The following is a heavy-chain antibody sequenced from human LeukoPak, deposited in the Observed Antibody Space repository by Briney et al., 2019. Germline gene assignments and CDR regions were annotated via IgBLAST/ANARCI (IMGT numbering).Heavy chain of an antibody. CDR2: TYYRSTWYN. Sequence: SQTLSLTCAMSGDSVSSNSVTWNWIRQSPSRGREWLGRTYYRSTWYNDYAVSVRGRITVNPDTSKNQFSLHLNSVTPEDTAVYYCARRLTQYDCFDPWGQGILVTVSS. CDR3: ARRLTQYDCFDP. J-gene: IGHJ5*02. V-gene: IGHV6-1*01. CDR1: GDSVSSNSVT. D-gene: IGHD2-2*01.